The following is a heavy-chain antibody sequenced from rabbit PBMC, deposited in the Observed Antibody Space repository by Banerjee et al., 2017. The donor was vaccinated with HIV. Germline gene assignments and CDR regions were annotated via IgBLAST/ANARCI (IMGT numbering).Heavy chain of an antibody. CDR2: IYAGSSGST. CDR1: GFSFSSSYW. Sequence: QSLEESGGDLVKPGASLTLTCTASGFSFSSSYWIWWVRQAPGKGLEWIACIYAGSSGSTHYASWAKGRFTISKTSSTTVTLQMTSLTAADTATYFCARDYINGYSDYVFNLWGPGTLVTVS. D-gene: IGHD6-1*01. J-gene: IGHJ4*01. V-gene: IGHV1S40*01. CDR3: ARDYINGYSDYVFNL.